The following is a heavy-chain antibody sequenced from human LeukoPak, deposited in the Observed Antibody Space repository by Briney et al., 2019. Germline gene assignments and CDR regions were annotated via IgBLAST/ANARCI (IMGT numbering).Heavy chain of an antibody. CDR3: AKDRGRVGYFDY. J-gene: IGHJ4*02. Sequence: GGSLRLSCAAAGFTFSSYGMHWVRQAPGKGLEWVAVISYDGSNKYYADSVKGRFTISRDNSKNTLYLQMNSLRAEDTAVYYCAKDRGRVGYFDYWGQGTLVTVSS. CDR1: GFTFSSYG. V-gene: IGHV3-30*18. D-gene: IGHD1-26*01. CDR2: ISYDGSNK.